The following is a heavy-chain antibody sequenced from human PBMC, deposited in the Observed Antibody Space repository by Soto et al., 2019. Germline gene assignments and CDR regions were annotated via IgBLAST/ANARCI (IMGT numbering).Heavy chain of an antibody. V-gene: IGHV4-34*01. CDR3: ARGPWAYFDY. J-gene: IGHJ4*02. CDR1: GGSFSGYY. CDR2: INHSGST. Sequence: ETLSLTCAVYGGSFSGYYWSWIRQPPGKGLEWIGEINHSGSTNYNPSLKSRVTISVDTSKNQFSLKLSSVTAADTAVYYCARGPWAYFDYWGQGTLVTVSS.